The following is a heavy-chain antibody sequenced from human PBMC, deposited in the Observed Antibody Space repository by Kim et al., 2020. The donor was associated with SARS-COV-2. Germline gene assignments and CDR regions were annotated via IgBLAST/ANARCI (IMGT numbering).Heavy chain of an antibody. Sequence: SETLSLTCTVSGGSISSYYWSWIRQPPGKGLEWIGYIYYSVSTNYNPSLKNRFTISVDTSKNQFSLKLSSVTAAATAVYYFPAHYGSGSSYNSYCGQGTL. D-gene: IGHD3-10*01. CDR2: IYYSVST. J-gene: IGHJ4*02. CDR1: GGSISSYY. CDR3: PAHYGSGSSYNSY. V-gene: IGHV4-59*01.